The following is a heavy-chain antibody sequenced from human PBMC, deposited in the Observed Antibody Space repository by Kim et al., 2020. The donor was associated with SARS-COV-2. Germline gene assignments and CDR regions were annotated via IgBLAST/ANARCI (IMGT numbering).Heavy chain of an antibody. CDR2: IRSQANSYAT. J-gene: IGHJ6*01. Sequence: GGSLRLSCAASGFTFSGSAMHWVRQASGKGLEWVGRIRSQANSYATAYAASVKGRFTISRDDSKHTAYLQMNSLKTEDTAADYWLHFYDSSCYYSYYSY. CDR3: LHFYDSSCYYSYYSY. V-gene: IGHV3-73*01. D-gene: IGHD3-22*01. CDR1: GFTFSGSA.